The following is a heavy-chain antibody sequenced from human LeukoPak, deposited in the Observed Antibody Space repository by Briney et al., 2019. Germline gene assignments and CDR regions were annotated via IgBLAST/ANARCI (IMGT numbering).Heavy chain of an antibody. CDR1: GGSISSSNW. V-gene: IGHV4-4*02. J-gene: IGHJ3*02. CDR2: IYHSGST. CDR3: ARHRQVAAVVSRGAFDI. D-gene: IGHD2-8*02. Sequence: SETLSLTCAVSGGSISSSNWWSWVRQSPGKGLEWIGEIYHSGSTNYNASLKSRVTISVDRSKNQFSLKLSSVTAADTAVYYCARHRQVAAVVSRGAFDIWGQGTMVSVSS.